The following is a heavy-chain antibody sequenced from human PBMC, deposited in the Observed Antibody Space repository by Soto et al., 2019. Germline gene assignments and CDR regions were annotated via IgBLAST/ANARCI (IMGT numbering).Heavy chain of an antibody. J-gene: IGHJ3*02. Sequence: GASVKVSCKASGYTFTGYYMHWVRQAPGQGLEWMGWISAYNGNTNYAQKLQGRVTMTTDTSTSTAYMELRSLRSDDTAVYYCARDATRDTAMVIDAFDIWGQGTMVTVSS. CDR1: GYTFTGYY. CDR3: ARDATRDTAMVIDAFDI. CDR2: ISAYNGNT. V-gene: IGHV1-18*04. D-gene: IGHD5-18*01.